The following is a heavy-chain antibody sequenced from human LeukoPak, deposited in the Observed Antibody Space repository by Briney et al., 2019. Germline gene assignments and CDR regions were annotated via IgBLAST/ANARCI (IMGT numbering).Heavy chain of an antibody. CDR1: GFTFSSYA. D-gene: IGHD4-11*01. CDR3: ARPYYSNYYYYGMDV. V-gene: IGHV3-23*01. Sequence: GGSLRLSCTASGFTFSSYAMNWVRQAPGKGLEWVSGIGAGGTFTYYADSVKGRFTISRDNSKNTLYLQMNSLRVEDTAVYYCARPYYSNYYYYGMDVWGQGTTVTVSS. CDR2: IGAGGTFT. J-gene: IGHJ6*02.